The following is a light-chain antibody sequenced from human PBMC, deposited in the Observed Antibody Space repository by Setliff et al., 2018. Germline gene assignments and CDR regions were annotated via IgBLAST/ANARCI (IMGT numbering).Light chain of an antibody. Sequence: QSALAQPDSVSGSPGQSITFSCTGSSSDVGGYDYVSWYQQHPGKAPKLLIHDVTNRPSGVSNRFSGSKSGNTASLTISGLQAEDEAEYFCSSYTVGSTLSVFGTGTKGTVL. CDR2: DVT. V-gene: IGLV2-14*03. CDR1: SSDVGGYDY. J-gene: IGLJ1*01. CDR3: SSYTVGSTLSV.